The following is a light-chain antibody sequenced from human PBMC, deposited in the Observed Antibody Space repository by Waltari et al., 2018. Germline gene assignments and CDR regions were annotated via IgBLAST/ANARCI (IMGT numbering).Light chain of an antibody. V-gene: IGLV2-14*03. Sequence: QSALTQPASVSGSPGQSITISCTGTATDVGGYNYVSWYQQHPGKAPKLIILDVSSRPSGISTRFSGSKFGNTASLTISGVQPEDEADYYCCSFTSSSTWVFGGGTKLTVL. CDR2: DVS. J-gene: IGLJ3*02. CDR3: CSFTSSSTWV. CDR1: ATDVGGYNY.